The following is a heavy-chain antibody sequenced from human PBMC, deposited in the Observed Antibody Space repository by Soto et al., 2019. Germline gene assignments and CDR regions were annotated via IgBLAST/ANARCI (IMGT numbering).Heavy chain of an antibody. Sequence: EVQVVESGGGLVKPGGSLRLSCAASGFTFSNAWMSWVRQAPGKGLEWVGRIKSKTDGGTTEYAAPVKGRFTISRDDSKNTLNLEMNSLKTEDTAVYYCTTGRIGLWRDHWGQGTLVTVSS. D-gene: IGHD2-21*01. CDR1: GFTFSNAW. CDR3: TTGRIGLWRDH. J-gene: IGHJ4*02. V-gene: IGHV3-15*01. CDR2: IKSKTDGGTT.